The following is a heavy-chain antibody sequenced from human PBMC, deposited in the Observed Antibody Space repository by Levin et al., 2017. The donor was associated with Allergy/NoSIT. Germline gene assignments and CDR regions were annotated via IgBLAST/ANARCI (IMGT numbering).Heavy chain of an antibody. CDR1: GFTFDDYA. J-gene: IGHJ5*02. Sequence: GGSLRLSCAASGFTFDDYAMHWVRQAPGKGLEWVSGISWNSGSIGYADSVKGRFTISRDNAKNSLYLQMNSLRAEDTALYYCAKAGLIAVAGNNWFDPWGQGTLVTVSS. V-gene: IGHV3-9*01. D-gene: IGHD6-19*01. CDR3: AKAGLIAVAGNNWFDP. CDR2: ISWNSGSI.